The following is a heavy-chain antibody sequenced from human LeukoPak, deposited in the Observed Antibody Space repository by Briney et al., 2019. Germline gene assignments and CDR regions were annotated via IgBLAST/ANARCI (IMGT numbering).Heavy chain of an antibody. CDR3: AKSGGSTSVLDLYFQY. Sequence: GGSLRLSCAASGFIFRNYAMSGGRHAPGKGLGWVSAISGRGDGGDCAASVKGRFTISRDNSKNTLYLQINSLRAEDTAEYYCAKSGGSTSVLDLYFQYWGQGTLVTVSS. J-gene: IGHJ1*01. CDR1: GFIFRNYA. V-gene: IGHV3-23*01. D-gene: IGHD3/OR15-3a*01. CDR2: ISGRGDGG.